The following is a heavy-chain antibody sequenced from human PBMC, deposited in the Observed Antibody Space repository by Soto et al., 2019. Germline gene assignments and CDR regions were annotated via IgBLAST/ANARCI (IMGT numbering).Heavy chain of an antibody. J-gene: IGHJ4*02. CDR3: ARGDSFKDKAMVLEGVFDY. V-gene: IGHV1-69*01. CDR2: IIPIFGTA. D-gene: IGHD5-18*01. Sequence: QVQLVQSGAEVKKPGSSVKVSCKASGGTFSSYAISWVRQAPGQGLEWMGGIIPIFGTANYAQKFQGRVTITADESTSTAYMELSSLRSEDTAVYYCARGDSFKDKAMVLEGVFDYWGQGTLVTVSS. CDR1: GGTFSSYA.